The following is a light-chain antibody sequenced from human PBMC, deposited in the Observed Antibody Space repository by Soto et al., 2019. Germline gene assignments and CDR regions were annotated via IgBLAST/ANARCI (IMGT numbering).Light chain of an antibody. Sequence: EIVLTQSPATLSLSPGARAPLSCRARQSVSSYLAWYPQKPGQAPRLLIYDASNRATGIPARFSGSGSGTDFTLTISSLEPEDFAVYCCQQRSNWPGTFGQGTKVDIK. V-gene: IGKV3-11*01. CDR3: QQRSNWPGT. CDR2: DAS. CDR1: QSVSSY. J-gene: IGKJ1*01.